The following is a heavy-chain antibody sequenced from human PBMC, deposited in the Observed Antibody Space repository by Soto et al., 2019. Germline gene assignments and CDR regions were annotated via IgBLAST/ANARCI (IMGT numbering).Heavy chain of an antibody. D-gene: IGHD3-10*01. CDR1: GYTFTGYY. CDR2: INPSGGST. V-gene: IGHV1-46*01. Sequence: ASVKVSCKASGYTFTGYYMHWVRQAPGQGLEWMGIINPSGGSTSYAQKFQGRVTMTRDTSTSTVYMELSSLRSEDTAVYYCVRRGSGERDFDYWGQGTLVTVSS. CDR3: VRRGSGERDFDY. J-gene: IGHJ4*02.